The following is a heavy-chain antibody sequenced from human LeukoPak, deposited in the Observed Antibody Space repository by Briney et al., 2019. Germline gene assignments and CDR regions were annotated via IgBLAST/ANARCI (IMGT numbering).Heavy chain of an antibody. V-gene: IGHV3-48*03. CDR1: GFTFSGYE. Sequence: GGSLRLSCAASGFTFSGYEMNWVRQAPGKGLEWVSYISISGTNMLYADSVKGRFTISRDNSRTSLFLQMSSLRAEDTAVYYCARLVFGELSSYDYWGQGTLVTVSS. J-gene: IGHJ4*02. CDR2: ISISGTNM. D-gene: IGHD3-10*01. CDR3: ARLVFGELSSYDY.